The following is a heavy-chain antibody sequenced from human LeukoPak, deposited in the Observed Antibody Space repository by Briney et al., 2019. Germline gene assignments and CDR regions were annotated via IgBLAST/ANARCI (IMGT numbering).Heavy chain of an antibody. CDR1: GFTVSSNY. V-gene: IGHV3-53*01. CDR3: ARLEKKSYYYMDV. D-gene: IGHD1-1*01. J-gene: IGHJ6*03. CDR2: FYSSGST. Sequence: PGGSLRLSCAVSGFTVSSNYMGWVRQASGKGLEWVSVFYSSGSTYYADSVKGRFTISRDNSENTLFLQMNTLRAEDTAVYYCARLEKKSYYYMDVWGKGTTVTVSS.